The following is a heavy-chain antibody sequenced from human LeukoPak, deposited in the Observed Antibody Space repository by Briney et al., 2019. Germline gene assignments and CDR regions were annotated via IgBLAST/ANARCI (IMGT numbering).Heavy chain of an antibody. V-gene: IGHV3-23*01. Sequence: GGSLRLSCAASGFTFSSYAMSWVRQAPGKGLEWVSAISGSGGSTYYADSVRGRFTISRDNSKNTLYLQMNSLRAEDTAVYYCAKDGDSSGWYGGYWGQGTLVTVSS. J-gene: IGHJ4*02. CDR3: AKDGDSSGWYGGY. CDR1: GFTFSSYA. CDR2: ISGSGGST. D-gene: IGHD6-19*01.